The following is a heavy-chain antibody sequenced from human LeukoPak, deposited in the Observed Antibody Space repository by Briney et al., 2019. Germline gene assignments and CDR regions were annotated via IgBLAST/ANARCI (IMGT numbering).Heavy chain of an antibody. CDR1: GGSFSGYY. D-gene: IGHD3-3*01. CDR3: ARSAPSTIFGVVTQAHYYYYYYMDV. Sequence: SETLSLTCAVYGGSFSGYYWSWIRQPPGKGLEWIGEINHSGSTNYNPSLKSRVTISVDTSKNQFSLKLSSVTAADTAVYYCARSAPSTIFGVVTQAHYYYYYYMDVWGKGTTVTVSS. CDR2: INHSGST. V-gene: IGHV4-34*01. J-gene: IGHJ6*03.